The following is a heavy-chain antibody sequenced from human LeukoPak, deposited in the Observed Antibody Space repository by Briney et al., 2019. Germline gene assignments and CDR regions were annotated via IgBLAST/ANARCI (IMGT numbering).Heavy chain of an antibody. J-gene: IGHJ5*02. D-gene: IGHD3-10*01. CDR2: ISAYNGNT. CDR1: GYTFTSYG. CDR3: ARGHPSLLWFGGIPIWFDP. V-gene: IGHV1-18*01. Sequence: ASVKVSCKASGYTFTSYGISWVRQAPGQGLEWMGWISAYNGNTNYAQKLQGRVTMTTDTSTSTAYMELRSLRSDDTAVYYCARGHPSLLWFGGIPIWFDPWGQGTLVTVSS.